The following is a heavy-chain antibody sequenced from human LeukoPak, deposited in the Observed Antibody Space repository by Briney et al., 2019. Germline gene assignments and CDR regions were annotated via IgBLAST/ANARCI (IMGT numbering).Heavy chain of an antibody. D-gene: IGHD6-6*01. J-gene: IGHJ4*02. V-gene: IGHV3-30-3*01. CDR1: GFTFSSYA. CDR3: ARGGRYSSSSSFDY. Sequence: PGGSLRLSCAASGFTFSSYAMHWVRQAPGKGLEWVAVISYDGSNEYYADSVKGRFTISRDNSKNTLYLQMNSLRAEDTAVYYCARGGRYSSSSSFDYWGQGTLVTVSS. CDR2: ISYDGSNE.